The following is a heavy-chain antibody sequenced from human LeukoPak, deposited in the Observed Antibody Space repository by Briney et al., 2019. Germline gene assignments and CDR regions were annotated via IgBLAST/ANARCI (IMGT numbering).Heavy chain of an antibody. CDR2: IYTSGST. Sequence: PSETLSLTCTVSGGSISSYYWSWIRQPAGKGLEWIGRIYTSGSTTYNPSLKSRVTMSVDTSKIQFSLKLSSVTAADTAVYYCAGRRDGYNQADYWGQGTLVTVSS. V-gene: IGHV4-4*07. D-gene: IGHD5-24*01. CDR3: AGRRDGYNQADY. CDR1: GGSISSYY. J-gene: IGHJ4*02.